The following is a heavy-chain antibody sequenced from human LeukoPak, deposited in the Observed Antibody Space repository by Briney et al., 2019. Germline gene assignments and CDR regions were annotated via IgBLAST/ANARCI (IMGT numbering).Heavy chain of an antibody. CDR2: INHSGST. D-gene: IGHD3-10*01. Sequence: PSETLSLTCAVYGGSFSGYYWSWIRQPPGKGLEWIGEINHSGSTNYNPSLKSRVTISVDTSKNQLSLKLSSVTAADTAEYYCAREAGEPLFGLTYYYYYYMDVWGKGTTVTVSS. CDR3: AREAGEPLFGLTYYYYYYMDV. CDR1: GGSFSGYY. J-gene: IGHJ6*03. V-gene: IGHV4-34*01.